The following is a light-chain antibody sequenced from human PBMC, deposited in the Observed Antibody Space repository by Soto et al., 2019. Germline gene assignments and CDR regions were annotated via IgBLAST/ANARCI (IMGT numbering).Light chain of an antibody. Sequence: EIVLTQSPGTLSLSPGERATLSCRASQGVSRYLAWYQQKPGQAPRLLIYGASSRATGIPDRFSGSGSGTDFTLTINRLEPEDFAVYYCQQYGSSITFGQGTRLEIK. CDR3: QQYGSSIT. CDR1: QGVSRY. J-gene: IGKJ5*01. V-gene: IGKV3-20*01. CDR2: GAS.